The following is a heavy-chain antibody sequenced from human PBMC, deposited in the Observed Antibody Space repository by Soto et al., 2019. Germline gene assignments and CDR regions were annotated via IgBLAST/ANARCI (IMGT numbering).Heavy chain of an antibody. Sequence: AGTPSPSSAVSGSNFSDYYMTWMRQDPGKGLEWVSYISSSTSHTNCAGSVKGRFTLSRDNAKNSLFLQMNSLRAEDTAVYYCARGRGAAAEYFDFWGQGSLVTVSS. CDR3: ARGRGAAAEYFDF. CDR2: ISSSTSHT. CDR1: GSNFSDYY. J-gene: IGHJ4*02. D-gene: IGHD6-13*01. V-gene: IGHV3-11*05.